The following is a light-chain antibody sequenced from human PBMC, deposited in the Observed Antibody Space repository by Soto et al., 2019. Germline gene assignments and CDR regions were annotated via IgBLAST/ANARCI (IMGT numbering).Light chain of an antibody. Sequence: DIQMTQSPSSLSASVGDRVTITCRASQGISNYLAWYQQIPGKVPKLLISAASTLQSGVPSRFSGSGSGTDFNLTISSLQPDDVATYYCQRYTNVPAFGGGTKVEIK. CDR3: QRYTNVPA. CDR2: AAS. CDR1: QGISNY. J-gene: IGKJ4*01. V-gene: IGKV1-27*01.